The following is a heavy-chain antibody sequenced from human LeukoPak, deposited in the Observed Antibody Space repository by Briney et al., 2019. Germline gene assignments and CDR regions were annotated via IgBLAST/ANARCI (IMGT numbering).Heavy chain of an antibody. CDR1: GGTFSSYA. Sequence: ASVKVSCKASGGTFSSYAISWVRQAPGQGLEWMGGIIPIFGTANYAQKFQGGVTITADKSTSTAYMELSSLRSEDTAVYYCASPRRDTAMARAFDIWGQGTMVTVSS. V-gene: IGHV1-69*06. D-gene: IGHD5-18*01. J-gene: IGHJ3*02. CDR2: IIPIFGTA. CDR3: ASPRRDTAMARAFDI.